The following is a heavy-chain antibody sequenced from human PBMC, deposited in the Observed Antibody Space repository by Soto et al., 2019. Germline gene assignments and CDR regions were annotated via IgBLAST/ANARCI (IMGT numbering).Heavy chain of an antibody. CDR1: GFTFSSYA. CDR2: ISGSGGST. CDR3: AKEEGGGLPRGSFDY. V-gene: IGHV3-23*01. J-gene: IGHJ4*02. Sequence: EVQLLESGGGLVQPGGSLRLSCAASGFTFSSYAMSWVRQAPGKGLEWVSAISGSGGSTYYADSVKGRFTISRDNSKNTLYLLMNRLRSDDTLGYYCAKEEGGGLPRGSFDYWGQGTLVTVSS. D-gene: IGHD2-21*01.